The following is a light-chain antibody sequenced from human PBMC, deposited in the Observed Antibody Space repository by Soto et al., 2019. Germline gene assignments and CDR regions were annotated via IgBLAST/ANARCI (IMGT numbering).Light chain of an antibody. V-gene: IGKV1-9*01. CDR3: QQVNSYPIT. CDR1: QGISSY. CDR2: AAS. Sequence: DIQLTQSPPFLSASVGDRVTITCRASQGISSYLAWYQQKSGKAPKLVIHAASTLQSGVPSRFSGSGSGTEFTLTIRCLQPEDLATYYCQQVNSYPITFGQGTRLEIK. J-gene: IGKJ5*01.